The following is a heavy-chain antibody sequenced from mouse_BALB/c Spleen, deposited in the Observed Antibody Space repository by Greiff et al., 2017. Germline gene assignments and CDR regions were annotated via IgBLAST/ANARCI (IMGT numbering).Heavy chain of an antibody. D-gene: IGHD2-1*01. CDR3: ARDYGNYVEAMDY. CDR1: GFTFSSYA. CDR2: ISSGGST. J-gene: IGHJ4*01. Sequence: EVHLVESGGGLVKPGGSLKLSCAASGFTFSSYAMSWVRQTPEKRLEWVASISSGGSTYYPDSVKGRFTISRDNARNILYLQMSSLRSEDTAMYYCARDYGNYVEAMDYWGQGTSVTVSS. V-gene: IGHV5-6-5*01.